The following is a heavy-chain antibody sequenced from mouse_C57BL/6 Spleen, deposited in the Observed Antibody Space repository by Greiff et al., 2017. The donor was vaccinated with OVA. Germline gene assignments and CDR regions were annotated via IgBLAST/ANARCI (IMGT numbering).Heavy chain of an antibody. CDR1: GYAFSSYW. D-gene: IGHD1-1*01. Sequence: QVQLQQSGAELVKPWASVKISCKASGYAFSSYWMNWVKQRPGKGLEWIGQIYPGDGDTNYNGKFKGKATLTADKSSSTAYMQLSSLTSEDSAVYFCARERVTTVVAPFDYWGQGTTLTVSS. CDR3: ARERVTTVVAPFDY. V-gene: IGHV1-80*01. J-gene: IGHJ2*01. CDR2: IYPGDGDT.